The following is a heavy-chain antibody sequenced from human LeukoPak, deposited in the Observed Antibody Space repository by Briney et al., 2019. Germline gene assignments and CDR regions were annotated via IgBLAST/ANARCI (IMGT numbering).Heavy chain of an antibody. CDR2: IYSGGST. CDR1: EFSVGSNY. V-gene: IGHV3-66*04. CDR3: AKLLTGGYSYGQNDC. Sequence: GGSLRLSCAASEFSVGSNYMTWVRQAPGKGLEWVSLIYSGGSTYYADSVKGRFTISRDNSKNTLYLQMNSLRAEDTAVYYCAKLLTGGYSYGQNDCWGQGTLVTVSS. D-gene: IGHD5-18*01. J-gene: IGHJ4*02.